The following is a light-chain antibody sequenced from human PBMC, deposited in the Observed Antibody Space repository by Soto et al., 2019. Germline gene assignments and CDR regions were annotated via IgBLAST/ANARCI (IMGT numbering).Light chain of an antibody. CDR1: SSDGGGYNY. CDR3: SSSAGINNHVV. Sequence: QSALTQPPSASGSPGQSVSISCTGTSSDGGGYNYVSWYQQHPGKAPKLMIYEVSKRPSGVPDRFSGSKSGNTASLTVSGLHAEDEADYYCSSSAGINNHVVFGGGTKLTVL. V-gene: IGLV2-8*01. CDR2: EVS. J-gene: IGLJ2*01.